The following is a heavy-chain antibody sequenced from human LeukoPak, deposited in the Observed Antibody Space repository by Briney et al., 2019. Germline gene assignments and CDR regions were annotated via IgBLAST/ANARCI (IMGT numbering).Heavy chain of an antibody. J-gene: IGHJ3*02. CDR3: ARHLTMVRGVIVDAFDI. CDR1: GGSISSYY. D-gene: IGHD3-10*01. V-gene: IGHV4-59*08. Sequence: RPSETLSLTCTVSGGSISSYYWSWIRQPPGKGLEWIGYIYYSGSTNYNPSLKSRVTISVDTSKNQFSLKLSSVTAADTAVYYCARHLTMVRGVIVDAFDIWGQGTMVTVSS. CDR2: IYYSGST.